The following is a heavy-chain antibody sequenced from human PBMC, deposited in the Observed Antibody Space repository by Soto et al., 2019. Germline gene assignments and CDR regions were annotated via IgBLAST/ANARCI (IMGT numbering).Heavy chain of an antibody. CDR1: GGSISSGGYY. V-gene: IGHV4-31*03. CDR2: IYYSGST. J-gene: IGHJ6*02. D-gene: IGHD2-2*02. CDR3: ARDTYRVGYYYGMDV. Sequence: PSETLSLTCTVSGGSISSGGYYWSWIRQHPGKGLEWIGYIYYSGSTYYNPSLKSRVTISVDTSKNQFSLKLSSVTAADTAVYYCARDTYRVGYYYGMDVWGQGTTVTVSS.